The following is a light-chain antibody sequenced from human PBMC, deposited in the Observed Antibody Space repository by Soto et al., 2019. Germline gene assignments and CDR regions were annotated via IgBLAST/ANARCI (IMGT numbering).Light chain of an antibody. CDR3: QHYGSTPWS. V-gene: IGKV3-20*01. CDR2: GAS. CDR1: QSVSSTY. Sequence: EVVLTQSPGTLSLSPGERATLSCRASQSVSSTYLAWYQQRPGQAPRLLIYGASTRATDIRDRISGSGSGTDFTLTVSRLEPEDFAVYYCQHYGSTPWSFGQGTKVEIK. J-gene: IGKJ1*01.